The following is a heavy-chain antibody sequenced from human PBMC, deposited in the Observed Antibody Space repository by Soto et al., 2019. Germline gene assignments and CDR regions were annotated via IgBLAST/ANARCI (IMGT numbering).Heavy chain of an antibody. CDR2: IYWAGDK. CDR1: GFSITGNGEG. V-gene: IGHV2-5*02. D-gene: IGHD2-2*01. Sequence: GSGPTLVNPTQTLTLTCTFSGFSITGNGEGVGWIRQPPGKALEWLALIYWAGDKRYSPSLRNRLTITLDKSKDQVILTMTDMGPADTATYYCAHGYVQLLATFHYFDSWGQGTQVTVSS. J-gene: IGHJ4*02. CDR3: AHGYVQLLATFHYFDS.